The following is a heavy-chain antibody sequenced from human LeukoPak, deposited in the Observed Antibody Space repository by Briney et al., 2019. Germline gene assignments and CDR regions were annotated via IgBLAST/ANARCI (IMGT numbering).Heavy chain of an antibody. CDR3: AREVLAALDY. Sequence: GGSLRLSCAASGFTFSSYSMNWVRQAPGKGLEWVSYISSSSSTIYYADSVKGRFTISRDNAKNSLYLQMNSLRAEDTAVYYCAREVLAALDYWGRGTLVTVSS. J-gene: IGHJ4*02. CDR2: ISSSSSTI. CDR1: GFTFSSYS. V-gene: IGHV3-48*01. D-gene: IGHD6-6*01.